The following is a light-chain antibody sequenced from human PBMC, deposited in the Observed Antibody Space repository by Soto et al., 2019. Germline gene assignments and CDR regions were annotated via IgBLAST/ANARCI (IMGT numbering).Light chain of an antibody. V-gene: IGLV2-23*02. J-gene: IGLJ3*02. CDR3: CSYAGSSTWV. CDR1: SSDVGSYNL. CDR2: EVY. Sequence: QSALTQPASVSGSPGQSITISCTGTSSDVGSYNLVSWYQQYPGKAPKLMIYEVYKRPSGFANRFSGSKSGNTASLTISGLQAEDEADYYCCSYAGSSTWVFGGGTKLTVL.